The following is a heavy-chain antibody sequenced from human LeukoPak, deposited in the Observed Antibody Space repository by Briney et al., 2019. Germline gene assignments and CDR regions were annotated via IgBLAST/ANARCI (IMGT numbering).Heavy chain of an antibody. CDR2: IYYSGST. CDR1: GGSISSYY. J-gene: IGHJ6*03. Sequence: SETLSLTCTVSGGSISSYYWSWIRQPPGKGLEWIGYIYYSGSTNYNPSLKSRVTISVDTSKNQFSLKLSSVTAADTAVYYCARAGGSGSYFFDYYYYYMDVWGKGTTVTISS. CDR3: ARAGGSGSYFFDYYYYYMDV. D-gene: IGHD3-10*01. V-gene: IGHV4-59*01.